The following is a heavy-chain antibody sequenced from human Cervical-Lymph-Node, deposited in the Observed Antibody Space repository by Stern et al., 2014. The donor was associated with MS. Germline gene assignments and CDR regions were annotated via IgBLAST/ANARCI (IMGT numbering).Heavy chain of an antibody. V-gene: IGHV1-2*04. CDR1: GYTFTAYY. D-gene: IGHD6-6*01. Sequence: VQLLQSGAEVKTPGASVKVSCKASGYTFTAYYMHWVRQAPGQGLEWMGWINPNSGGTNYAQKFQGWVTMTRDTSITTAYMELSRLRSDDTAVYYCARAGSSDSYGLDVWGQGTTVTVSS. CDR2: INPNSGGT. CDR3: ARAGSSDSYGLDV. J-gene: IGHJ6*02.